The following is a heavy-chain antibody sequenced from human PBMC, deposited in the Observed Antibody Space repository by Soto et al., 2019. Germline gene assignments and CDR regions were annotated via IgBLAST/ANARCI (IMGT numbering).Heavy chain of an antibody. CDR1: GGSFSGYY. CDR3: ARGNSSSWFGNYYYYMDV. D-gene: IGHD6-13*01. V-gene: IGHV4-34*01. CDR2: INHSGST. J-gene: IGHJ6*03. Sequence: PSETLSLTCAVYGGSFSGYYWSWIRQPPGKGLEWIGEINHSGSTNYNPSLKSRVTISVDTSKNQFSLKLSSVTAADTAVYYCARGNSSSWFGNYYYYMDVWGKGTTVTVSS.